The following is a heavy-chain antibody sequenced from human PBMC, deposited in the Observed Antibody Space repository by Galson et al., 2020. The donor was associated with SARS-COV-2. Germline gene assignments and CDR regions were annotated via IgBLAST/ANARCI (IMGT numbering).Heavy chain of an antibody. CDR2: LYYGGKT. D-gene: IGHD3-10*01. Sequence: ASETLSLTCTVSGGSINIYYWSWIRQPPGKGLEWIGYLYYGGKTNYNPSLKSQVTISVDTSKSQFSLTLSSVTAADTAVYYCARLPVFRGVDYWGQGILVSVSS. V-gene: IGHV4-59*01. CDR1: GGSINIYY. J-gene: IGHJ4*02. CDR3: ARLPVFRGVDY.